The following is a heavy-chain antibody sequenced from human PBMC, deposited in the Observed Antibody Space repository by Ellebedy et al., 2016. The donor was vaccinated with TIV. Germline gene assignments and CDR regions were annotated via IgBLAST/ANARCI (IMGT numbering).Heavy chain of an antibody. Sequence: SETLSLXXTVSGGSISSYYWSWIRQHPGKGLEWIGYIYYSGSTYYNPSLKSRVTISVDTSKNQFSLKLSSVTAADTAVYYCARAYDSSGYWGYWGQGTLVTVSS. CDR3: ARAYDSSGYWGY. D-gene: IGHD3-22*01. CDR1: GGSISSYY. J-gene: IGHJ4*02. CDR2: IYYSGST. V-gene: IGHV4-59*06.